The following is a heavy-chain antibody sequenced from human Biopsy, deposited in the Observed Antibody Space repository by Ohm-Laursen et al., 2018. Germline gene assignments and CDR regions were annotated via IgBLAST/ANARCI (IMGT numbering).Heavy chain of an antibody. D-gene: IGHD1-14*01. V-gene: IGHV3-23*01. CDR1: GFTFHTYA. J-gene: IGHJ5*01. Sequence: SLRLSCSAPGFTFHTYAMNWVRQAPGKGLEWVAHIDVSDYNTYYADSVRGRFTIPRDNSKQMVHLEINSLTADDTAVYYCVKQWGGYNFDSWGQGTLVTVSS. CDR3: VKQWGGYNFDS. CDR2: IDVSDYNT.